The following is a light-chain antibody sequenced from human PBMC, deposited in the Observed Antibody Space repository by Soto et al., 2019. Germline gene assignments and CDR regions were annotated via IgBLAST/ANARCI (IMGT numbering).Light chain of an antibody. CDR1: QTINNY. CDR3: QQAYDTPRT. Sequence: DIQMTQSPSSLSASVGDRVTITCRAGQTINNYLNWYQQKPGKAPELLIYAASSLQSWVPSRFSGSGSGTDFTLTISSLQPEEFAIYYCQQAYDTPRTFGQGTKIEIK. J-gene: IGKJ1*01. CDR2: AAS. V-gene: IGKV1-39*01.